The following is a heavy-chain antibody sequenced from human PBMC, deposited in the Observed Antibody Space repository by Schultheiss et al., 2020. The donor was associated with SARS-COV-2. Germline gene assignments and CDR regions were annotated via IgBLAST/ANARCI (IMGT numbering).Heavy chain of an antibody. CDR3: ARGIYNWNYGNYFDY. D-gene: IGHD1-7*01. J-gene: IGHJ4*02. Sequence: GGSLRLSCAASGFTFSSYAMHWVRQAPGKGLEWVAVISGSGGSTYYADSVKGRFTISRDNSKNTLYLQMNSLRAEDTAVYYCARGIYNWNYGNYFDYWGQGTLVTVSS. CDR2: ISGSGGST. CDR1: GFTFSSYA. V-gene: IGHV3-23*01.